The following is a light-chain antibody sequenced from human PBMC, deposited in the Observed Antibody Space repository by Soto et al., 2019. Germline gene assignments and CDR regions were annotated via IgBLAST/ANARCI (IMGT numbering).Light chain of an antibody. J-gene: IGKJ2*01. V-gene: IGKV1-8*01. CDR3: QQYYSYPHT. CDR1: RGISSY. Sequence: AIRMTQSPSSFSASTGDRVTITCRASRGISSYLAWYQQKPGKAPKLLIYAASTLQSGVPSRFSGSGSGTDFTLTISCLQSEDFATYYCQQYYSYPHTFGQGTKVDIK. CDR2: AAS.